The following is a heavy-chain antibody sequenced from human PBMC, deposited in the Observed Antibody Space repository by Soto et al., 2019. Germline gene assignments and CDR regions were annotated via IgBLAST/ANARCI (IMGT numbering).Heavy chain of an antibody. Sequence: QVQLVQSGAEVKKPGASVKVSCKASGYTFTGYYMHWVRQAPGQGLEWMGWINPNSGGTNYAQKFQGWVPLTRETAISHAYMGLSRVRSDGTAVYFCARGPRGGGVYGMDVWGQGTTVTVSS. J-gene: IGHJ6*02. CDR3: ARGPRGGGVYGMDV. D-gene: IGHD3-10*01. CDR1: GYTFTGYY. CDR2: INPNSGGT. V-gene: IGHV1-2*04.